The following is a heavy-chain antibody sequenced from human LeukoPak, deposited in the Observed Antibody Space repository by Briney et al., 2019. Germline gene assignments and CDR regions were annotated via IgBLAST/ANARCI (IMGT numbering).Heavy chain of an antibody. J-gene: IGHJ6*03. Sequence: GGSLRLSCAASGFTFSSYGMHWVRQAPGKGLEWVAVISYDGSNKYYADSVKGRFTISRDNSKNTLYLQMNSLRAEDTAVYYCAKVGFNYYDSSGSYFHYFYYYMDVWGKGTTVTISS. CDR3: AKVGFNYYDSSGSYFHYFYYYMDV. D-gene: IGHD3-22*01. CDR2: ISYDGSNK. CDR1: GFTFSSYG. V-gene: IGHV3-30*18.